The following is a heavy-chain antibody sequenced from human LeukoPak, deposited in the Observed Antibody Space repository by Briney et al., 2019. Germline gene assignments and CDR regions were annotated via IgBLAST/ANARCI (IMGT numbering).Heavy chain of an antibody. J-gene: IGHJ4*02. CDR1: GFTFGDTW. CDR2: IKQDGSEK. Sequence: GGSLRLSCAASGFTFGDTWMNWVRQVPGQGLEWVANIKQDGSEKFYVASVKGRFTISRDNGKSSLYLQMNSLRAEDTALYYCATSYDMGWLIGYWGQGTLVSVSS. D-gene: IGHD3/OR15-3a*01. V-gene: IGHV3-7*03. CDR3: ATSYDMGWLIGY.